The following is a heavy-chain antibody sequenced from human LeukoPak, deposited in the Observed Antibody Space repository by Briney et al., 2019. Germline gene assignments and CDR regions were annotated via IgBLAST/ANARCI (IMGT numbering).Heavy chain of an antibody. D-gene: IGHD4-23*01. CDR1: GFTFSSYD. CDR3: ARVGEGGKGFDY. Sequence: GGSLRLSCAASGFTFSSYDMHWVRLTTGKGLEWVSAIDTAGYTYYPGSVKGRFTISRENAKNSLYLQMNSLRAGDTAVYYCARVGEGGKGFDYWGQGTLVTVSS. J-gene: IGHJ4*02. V-gene: IGHV3-13*01. CDR2: IDTAGYT.